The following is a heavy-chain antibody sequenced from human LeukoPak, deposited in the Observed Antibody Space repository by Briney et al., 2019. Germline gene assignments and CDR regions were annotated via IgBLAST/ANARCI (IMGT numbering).Heavy chain of an antibody. V-gene: IGHV3-30*18. D-gene: IGHD1-1*01. CDR2: ISADGSNK. CDR1: GFTFSSYS. J-gene: IGHJ4*02. CDR3: AKGYNWNDSY. Sequence: GGSLRLSCAASGFTFSSYSMNWVRQAPGKGLEWVAVISADGSNKHYADSVKGRFIISRDNSKNTLYLQMNSLRPEDSAVYYCAKGYNWNDSYWGQGTLVTVSS.